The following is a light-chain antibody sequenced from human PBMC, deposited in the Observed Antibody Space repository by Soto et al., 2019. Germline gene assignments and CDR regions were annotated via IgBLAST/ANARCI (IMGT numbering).Light chain of an antibody. Sequence: QSVLTQPASVSGSPGQSIAISCTGSSSDVGIYNYVSWYQQHPGKVPKLIIYDVTNRPSGVSNRFSGSKSGNTASLTISGLQAEDEADYYCSSYTTSSTRVFGTGTNVT. CDR3: SSYTTSSTRV. J-gene: IGLJ1*01. V-gene: IGLV2-14*03. CDR1: SSDVGIYNY. CDR2: DVT.